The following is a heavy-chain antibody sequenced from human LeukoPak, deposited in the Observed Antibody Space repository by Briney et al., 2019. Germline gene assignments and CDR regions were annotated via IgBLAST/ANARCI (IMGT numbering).Heavy chain of an antibody. CDR2: INHSGST. V-gene: IGHV4-34*01. J-gene: IGHJ4*02. D-gene: IGHD3-10*01. Sequence: SETLSLTCTVSGGSISSYYWSWIRQPPGKGLEWIGEINHSGSTNYNPSLKSRVTISVDTSKNQFSLKLSSVTAADTAVYYCARGFLTMVRGVLFDYWGQGTLVTVSS. CDR3: ARGFLTMVRGVLFDY. CDR1: GGSISSYY.